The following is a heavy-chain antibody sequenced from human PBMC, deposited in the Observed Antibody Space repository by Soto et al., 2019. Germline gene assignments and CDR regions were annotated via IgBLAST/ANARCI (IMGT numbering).Heavy chain of an antibody. D-gene: IGHD6-19*01. CDR1: GFTFSNAW. CDR2: IKSKTDGRTT. Sequence: EVQLVESGGGLVKPGGSLRLSCAASGFTFSNAWMSWVRQAPGKGLEWVGRIKSKTDGRTTDYAAPVKGRFTISRDDSKNTLYLQMNSLKTEETAVYYCTTQWLVPPYWGQGTLVTVSS. CDR3: TTQWLVPPY. V-gene: IGHV3-15*01. J-gene: IGHJ4*02.